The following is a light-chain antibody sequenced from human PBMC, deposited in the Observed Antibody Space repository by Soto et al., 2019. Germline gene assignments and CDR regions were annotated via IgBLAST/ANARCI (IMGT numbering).Light chain of an antibody. Sequence: EIVLTQSPGTLSLSPGERATLSCRASQSISSNLAWYQQKPGQAPRLLIYGAATRTTSVPARFSGSGSGTEFTLTITSLQSEDFALYYCQQYHSWPAFGRGTKVDIK. CDR1: QSISSN. CDR2: GAA. CDR3: QQYHSWPA. V-gene: IGKV3-15*01. J-gene: IGKJ1*01.